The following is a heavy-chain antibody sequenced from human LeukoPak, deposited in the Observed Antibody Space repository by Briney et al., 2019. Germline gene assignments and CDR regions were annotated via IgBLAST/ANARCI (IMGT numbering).Heavy chain of an antibody. V-gene: IGHV4-59*08. CDR3: AGHHPRNTVDF. CDR1: GGSISSYY. J-gene: IGHJ4*02. Sequence: PSETLSLTCIVSGGSISSYYWSRIRQPPGKGLEWIAYISDIGSINYNPSLKSRVTISLDTSKNRFSLKLSSVTAADTAVYYCAGHHPRNTVDFWGQGTLVTVSS. D-gene: IGHD2/OR15-2a*01. CDR2: ISDIGSI.